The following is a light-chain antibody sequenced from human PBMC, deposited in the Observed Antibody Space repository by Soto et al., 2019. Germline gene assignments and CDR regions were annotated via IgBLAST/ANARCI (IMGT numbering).Light chain of an antibody. CDR2: GAS. Sequence: EVVWTQSPGTLAVSPGERTTLSCGASQSVSSTFLAWYQQKPGQAPRLLIYGASNRATGIPDRFSGSESGTDFALTISSLEPEDSALFYCQQRSYWPWTFGQGNKADIK. J-gene: IGKJ1*01. CDR1: QSVSSTF. V-gene: IGKV3-11*01. CDR3: QQRSYWPWT.